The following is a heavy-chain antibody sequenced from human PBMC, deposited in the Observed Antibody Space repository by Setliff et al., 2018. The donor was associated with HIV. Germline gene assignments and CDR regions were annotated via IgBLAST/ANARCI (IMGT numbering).Heavy chain of an antibody. CDR3: ARHSGVASPNWFDP. CDR1: GRSFSGYY. CDR2: INHSGST. J-gene: IGHJ5*02. V-gene: IGHV4-34*01. D-gene: IGHD3-10*01. Sequence: PSETLSLTCAVYGRSFSGYYWNWIRQPPGKGLEWIGEINHSGSTNYNPSLKSRVTISVDTSKNQFSLKLSSVTAADTAVYYCARHSGVASPNWFDPWGQGTLVTVS.